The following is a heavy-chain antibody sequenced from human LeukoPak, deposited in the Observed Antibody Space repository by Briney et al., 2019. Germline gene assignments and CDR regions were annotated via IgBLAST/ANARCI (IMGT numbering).Heavy chain of an antibody. Sequence: TLSLTCTVSGGSISSYYWSWIRQPPGKALEWLALIYWDDDKRYSPSLKSRLTITKDTSKNQVVLTMTNMDRVDTATYYCAHRRNYYNSSALDYWGQGTLVTVSS. D-gene: IGHD3-22*01. V-gene: IGHV2-5*08. CDR2: IYWDDDK. CDR3: AHRRNYYNSSALDY. J-gene: IGHJ4*02. CDR1: GGSISSYYW.